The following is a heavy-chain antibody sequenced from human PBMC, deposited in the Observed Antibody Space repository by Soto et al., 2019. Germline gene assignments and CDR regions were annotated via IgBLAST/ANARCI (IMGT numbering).Heavy chain of an antibody. CDR3: ARGGVSTRSFDY. D-gene: IGHD3-3*01. J-gene: IGHJ4*02. Sequence: ASVKVSFNSSGYTFSNYDINWVRQATGQGLEWMGWMSPNSGRTGYAQKFQGQVKISADKSISSAYLPWSSLRASDTAMYYCARGGVSTRSFDYRGQGTPVTVSS. CDR1: GYTFSNYD. V-gene: IGHV1-8*01. CDR2: MSPNSGRT.